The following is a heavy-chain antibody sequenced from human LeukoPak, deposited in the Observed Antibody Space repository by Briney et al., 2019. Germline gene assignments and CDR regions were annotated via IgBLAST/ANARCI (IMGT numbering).Heavy chain of an antibody. J-gene: IGHJ4*02. CDR2: ISSSGSTI. CDR1: GFTFSSYE. Sequence: GESLRLSCAASGFTFSSYEMNWVRQAPGKGLEWVSYISSSGSTIYYADSVKGRFTISRDNAKNSLYLQMNSLRAEDTAVYYCARDSDYYDSSGYYYFDYWGQGTLVTVSS. D-gene: IGHD3-22*01. V-gene: IGHV3-48*03. CDR3: ARDSDYYDSSGYYYFDY.